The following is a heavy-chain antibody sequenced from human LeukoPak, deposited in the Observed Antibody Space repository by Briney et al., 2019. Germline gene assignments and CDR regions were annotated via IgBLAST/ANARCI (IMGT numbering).Heavy chain of an antibody. J-gene: IGHJ6*02. CDR3: ARASYGDPYYYYGMDV. CDR1: GGSISSSSYY. V-gene: IGHV4-39*07. CDR2: IYYSGST. D-gene: IGHD4-17*01. Sequence: SETLSLTCTVSGGSISSSSYYWGWIRQPPGKGLEWIGSIYYSGSTYYNPSLKSRVTISVDTSKNQFSLKLSSVTAADTAVYYCARASYGDPYYYYGMDVWGQGTTVTVSS.